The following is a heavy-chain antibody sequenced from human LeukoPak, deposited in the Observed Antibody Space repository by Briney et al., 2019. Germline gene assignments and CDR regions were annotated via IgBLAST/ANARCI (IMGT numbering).Heavy chain of an antibody. CDR1: GFTFSSCA. CDR3: ARDLMSKSPGEVTFDY. CDR2: ISYDGSNK. Sequence: PGRSLRLSCAASGFTFSSCAMHWVRQAPGKGLEWVAVISYDGSNKYYADSVKGRFTISRDNSKNTLYLQMNSLRAEDTAVYYCARDLMSKSPGEVTFDYWGQGTLVTVSS. V-gene: IGHV3-30-3*01. J-gene: IGHJ4*02. D-gene: IGHD4-17*01.